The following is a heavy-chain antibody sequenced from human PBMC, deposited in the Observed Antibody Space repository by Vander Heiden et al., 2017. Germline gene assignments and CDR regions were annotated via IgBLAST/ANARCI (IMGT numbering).Heavy chain of an antibody. J-gene: IGHJ5*02. CDR1: GLTFSNYA. V-gene: IGHV3-23*01. CDR2: ISDSAGTT. D-gene: IGHD2-15*01. CDR3: AKEALLAGRPFDP. Sequence: TASGLTFSNYAMSWVRQAPGKGLEWVSAISDSAGTTYYADSVKGRFTISRDNSKNTLYLQVNSLRAEDTAVYYCAKEALLAGRPFDPWGQGTLVTVSS.